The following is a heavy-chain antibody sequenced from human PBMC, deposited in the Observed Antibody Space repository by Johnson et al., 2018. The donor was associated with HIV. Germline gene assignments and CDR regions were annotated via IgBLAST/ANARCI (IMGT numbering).Heavy chain of an antibody. V-gene: IGHV3-9*01. Sequence: DVQVVESGGGLVQPGRSLRLSCTASGFTFSYYGMHWVRQAPGKGLKWVSGISWNSGSIGYADSVKGRFTISRDNAKNSLYLQMNSLRAEDTALYFCARGNLGAFDIWGQGTMVTVSS. D-gene: IGHD3-16*01. CDR3: ARGNLGAFDI. J-gene: IGHJ3*02. CDR2: ISWNSGSI. CDR1: GFTFSYYG.